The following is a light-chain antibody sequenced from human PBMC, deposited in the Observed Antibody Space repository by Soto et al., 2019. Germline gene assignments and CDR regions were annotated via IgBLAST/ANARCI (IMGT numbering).Light chain of an antibody. CDR1: SSNIGSFYD. CDR2: SDN. J-gene: IGLJ2*01. Sequence: QSVLTQPPSVSGAPGQRVTIPCTGSSSNIGSFYDVHWYQQLPGTAPKLLIYSDNNRPSGVPDRFSGSKSGTAASLAITGLQAEDEADYYCQSYDNSLNHVVFGGGTKVTVL. V-gene: IGLV1-40*01. CDR3: QSYDNSLNHVV.